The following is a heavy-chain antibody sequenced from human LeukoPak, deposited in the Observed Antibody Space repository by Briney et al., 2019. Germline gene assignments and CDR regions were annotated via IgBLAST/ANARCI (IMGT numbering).Heavy chain of an antibody. CDR1: GFTFSSYG. Sequence: GGSLRLSCAASGFTFSSYGMHWVRQAPGKGLEWVAFIRYDGSNKHYADSVKGRFTISRDNPKNTLYLQMNSLRAEDTAVYYCANSQGYGDYVDAFDIWGQGTMVTVSS. J-gene: IGHJ3*02. D-gene: IGHD4-17*01. CDR3: ANSQGYGDYVDAFDI. CDR2: IRYDGSNK. V-gene: IGHV3-30*02.